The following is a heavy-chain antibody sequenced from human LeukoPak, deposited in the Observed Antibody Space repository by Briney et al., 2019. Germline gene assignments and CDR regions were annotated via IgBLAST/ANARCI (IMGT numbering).Heavy chain of an antibody. D-gene: IGHD2-15*01. CDR3: ARDGRPVRGMDV. V-gene: IGHV1-46*01. J-gene: IGHJ6*02. Sequence: ASVKVSCKASGYTFTSYYIHWVRQAPGQGREWMGIINPSGGGTSYAQRFQGRVTMTRDTSTSTVYMELSSLRSEDTAVYYCARDGRPVRGMDVWGQGTTVTVSS. CDR2: INPSGGGT. CDR1: GYTFTSYY.